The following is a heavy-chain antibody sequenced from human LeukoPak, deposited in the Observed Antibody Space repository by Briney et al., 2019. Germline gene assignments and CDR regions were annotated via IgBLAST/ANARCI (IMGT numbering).Heavy chain of an antibody. CDR2: IADGGETT. D-gene: IGHD3-22*01. CDR1: GFTFNNYG. Sequence: GGSLRLSCAVSGFTFNNYGMSWVRQAPGMGLEWVSAIADGGETTYYADSVKGRFTVSRDYSKNTLYLQMNSVRAEDTAVYYCARKAARTSGYDYWGQGILVTVSS. J-gene: IGHJ4*02. CDR3: ARKAARTSGYDY. V-gene: IGHV3-23*01.